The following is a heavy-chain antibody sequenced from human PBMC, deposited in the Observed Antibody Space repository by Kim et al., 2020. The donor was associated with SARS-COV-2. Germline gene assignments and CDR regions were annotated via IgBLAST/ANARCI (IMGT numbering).Heavy chain of an antibody. CDR1: GFTFSSYA. V-gene: IGHV3-30-3*01. D-gene: IGHD3-10*01. CDR3: AREGFASPGYFDY. J-gene: IGHJ4*02. CDR2: ISYDGSNK. Sequence: GGSLRLSCAASGFTFSSYAMHWVRQAPGKGLEWVAVISYDGSNKYYADSVKGRFTISRDNSKNTLYLQMNSLRAEDTAVYYCAREGFASPGYFDYWGQGTLVTVSS.